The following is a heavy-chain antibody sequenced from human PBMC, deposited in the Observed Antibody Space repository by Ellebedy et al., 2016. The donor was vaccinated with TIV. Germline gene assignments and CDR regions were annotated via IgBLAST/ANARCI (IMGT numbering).Heavy chain of an antibody. CDR3: TRDWPYYDSGTVKGWFDA. J-gene: IGHJ5*02. Sequence: AASVKVSCKASGYTFTNYGITWARQAPGQGLEWMGWISSHNCNTIYAQKFQGRVTMTTDTPTSTAYMEMRSLRSDDTDQFYCTRDWPYYDSGTVKGWFDAWGQGTLVTVSS. D-gene: IGHD3-16*01. CDR2: ISSHNCNT. V-gene: IGHV1-18*04. CDR1: GYTFTNYG.